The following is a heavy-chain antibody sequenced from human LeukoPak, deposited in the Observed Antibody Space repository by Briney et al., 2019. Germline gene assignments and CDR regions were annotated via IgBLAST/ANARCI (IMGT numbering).Heavy chain of an antibody. CDR1: GFTFSSYW. CDR3: ARKHYGSGSYFLDY. Sequence: PGGSLRLSCAASGFTFSSYWMSWVRQAPGKGLEWVANIKQDGSEKYYVDSVKGQFTISRDNAKNSLYLQMNSLRAEDTAVYYCARKHYGSGSYFLDYWGQGTLVTVSS. J-gene: IGHJ4*02. D-gene: IGHD3-10*01. CDR2: IKQDGSEK. V-gene: IGHV3-7*03.